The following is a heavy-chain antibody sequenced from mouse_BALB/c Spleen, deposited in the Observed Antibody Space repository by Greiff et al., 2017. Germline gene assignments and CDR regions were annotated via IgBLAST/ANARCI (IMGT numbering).Heavy chain of an antibody. D-gene: IGHD1-1*01. V-gene: IGHV5-6-5*01. CDR2: ISSGGST. CDR3: ARDYYGSSRGYAMDY. CDR1: GFTFSSYA. Sequence: DVKLVESGGGLVKPGGSLKLSCAASGFTFSSYAMSWVRQTPEKRLEWVASISSGGSTYYPDSVKGRFTISRDNARNILYLQMSSLRSEDTAMYYCARDYYGSSRGYAMDYWGQGTSVTVSS. J-gene: IGHJ4*01.